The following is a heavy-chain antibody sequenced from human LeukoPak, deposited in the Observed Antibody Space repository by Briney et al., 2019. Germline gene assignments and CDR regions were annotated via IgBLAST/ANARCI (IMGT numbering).Heavy chain of an antibody. CDR3: AREGLGLRYFDYYYYYYMDV. J-gene: IGHJ6*03. D-gene: IGHD3-9*01. V-gene: IGHV3-48*03. Sequence: PGGSLRLSCAASGFTFSSYEMNWVRQAPGKGLEWVSYISSSGSTIYYADSVKGRFTISRDNAKNSLYLQMNSLRAEDTAVYYCAREGLGLRYFDYYYYYYMDVWGKGTTVTISS. CDR1: GFTFSSYE. CDR2: ISSSGSTI.